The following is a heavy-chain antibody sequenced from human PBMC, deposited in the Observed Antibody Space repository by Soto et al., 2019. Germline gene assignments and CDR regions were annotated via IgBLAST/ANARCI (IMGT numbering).Heavy chain of an antibody. D-gene: IGHD3-3*01. Sequence: DVQLVESGRGLVQPGRSLRLSCVASGFSFGDYGMHWVRQAPGRGAEWVSGISWNSGNIGYAETVKGRFTISRDNAKNSLYLQMNSLRAEDTALYYCVKDGLTSVFGLVHDGSDIWGHGTMVTVSS. CDR1: GFSFGDYG. J-gene: IGHJ3*02. V-gene: IGHV3-9*01. CDR3: VKDGLTSVFGLVHDGSDI. CDR2: ISWNSGNI.